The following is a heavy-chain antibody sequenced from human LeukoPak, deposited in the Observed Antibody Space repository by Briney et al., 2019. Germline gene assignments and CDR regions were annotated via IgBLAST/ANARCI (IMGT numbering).Heavy chain of an antibody. J-gene: IGHJ3*02. CDR2: IYSGGTT. D-gene: IGHD4-17*01. CDR1: GFSFSDYR. Sequence: GGSLRLSRAASGFSFSDYRINWVRQAPGKGLEWVSVIYSGGTTYYADSVEGRFTISRDTSRNTLYLQMNSLRAEDTAVYYCARGQSGDPAFDIWGEGTMVTVSS. V-gene: IGHV3-53*01. CDR3: ARGQSGDPAFDI.